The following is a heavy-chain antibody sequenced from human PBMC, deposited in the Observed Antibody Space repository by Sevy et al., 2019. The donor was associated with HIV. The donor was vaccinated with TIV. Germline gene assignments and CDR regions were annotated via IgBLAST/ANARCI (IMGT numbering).Heavy chain of an antibody. D-gene: IGHD2-2*01. V-gene: IGHV3-23*01. Sequence: GGSLRLSCAASGFTFSSYAMSWVRRAPGKGLEWVSAISGSGGSTDYADSVKGRFTISRDNSKNTLYLQMNSLRAEDTAVYYCATRNTIVVVPAATLYFDYWGQGTLVTVSS. CDR1: GFTFSSYA. J-gene: IGHJ4*02. CDR2: ISGSGGST. CDR3: ATRNTIVVVPAATLYFDY.